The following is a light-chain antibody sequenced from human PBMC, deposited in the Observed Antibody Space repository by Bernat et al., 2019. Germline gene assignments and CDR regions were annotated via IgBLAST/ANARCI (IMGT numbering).Light chain of an antibody. Sequence: QSALTQPASLSGSPGQSITISCTGTSSDIGAYNYVSWYQQHPGKAPKLMIYDVTNRPSGVSNRFSGSKSGNTASLSLSGLQAEDEADYYCSSYTSSTTLVFGGGTKVTVL. CDR3: SSYTSSTTLV. CDR1: SSDIGAYNY. J-gene: IGLJ3*02. CDR2: DVT. V-gene: IGLV2-14*01.